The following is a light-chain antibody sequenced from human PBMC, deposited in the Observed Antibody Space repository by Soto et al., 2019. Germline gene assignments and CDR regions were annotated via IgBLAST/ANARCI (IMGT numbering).Light chain of an antibody. CDR3: QQYGSSSGT. Sequence: EIVLTQSPGTLSLSPGERATLSCRASQSVSSSYLAWYQQKPGQAPRLLIYGASSRATGLPARFSGSGSGTDFTLTISRLEPEDYAVYYCQQYGSSSGTFGQGTKVEIK. V-gene: IGKV3-20*01. J-gene: IGKJ1*01. CDR2: GAS. CDR1: QSVSSSY.